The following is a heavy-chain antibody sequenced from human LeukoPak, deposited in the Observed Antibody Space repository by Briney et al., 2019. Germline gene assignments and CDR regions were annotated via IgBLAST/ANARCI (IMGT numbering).Heavy chain of an antibody. D-gene: IGHD1-26*01. CDR2: IGTAGDT. CDR1: GFTFSSYD. Sequence: GGSLRLSCAASGFTFSSYDMHWVRQPTGGGLEWVSGIGTAGDTYYLGSVKGRFTISRENAQNSLYLQMSSLRAEDTAVYYCEVGPAVDALDIWGQGTMVTVSS. J-gene: IGHJ3*02. CDR3: EVGPAVDALDI. V-gene: IGHV3-13*01.